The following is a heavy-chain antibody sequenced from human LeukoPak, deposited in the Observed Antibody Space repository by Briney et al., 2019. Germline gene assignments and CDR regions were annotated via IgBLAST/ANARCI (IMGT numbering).Heavy chain of an antibody. CDR2: ISSSSSYI. CDR1: GFTFSSYS. CDR3: ARDSSPLSWAPGP. D-gene: IGHD3-16*01. Sequence: GGSLRLSCAASGFTFSSYSMNWLRQAPGKGLEWVSSISSSSSYIFYTDSVKGRFTISRDNAKNSLYLQMNSLRAEDTAVYYCARDSSPLSWAPGPWGQGTLVTVSS. J-gene: IGHJ5*02. V-gene: IGHV3-21*01.